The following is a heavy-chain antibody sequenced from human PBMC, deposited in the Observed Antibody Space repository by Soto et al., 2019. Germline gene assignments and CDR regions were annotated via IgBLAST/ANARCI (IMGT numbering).Heavy chain of an antibody. D-gene: IGHD3-22*01. J-gene: IGHJ3*02. V-gene: IGHV3-21*01. CDR3: ARDLGYYDSSGRRSAFDI. CDR1: GFTFSSYS. Sequence: SEGSLRLSCAASGFTFSSYSMNWVRQAPGKGLEWVSSISSSSSYIYYADSVKGRFTISRDNAKNSLYLQMNSLRAEDTAVYYCARDLGYYDSSGRRSAFDIWGQGTMVTVSS. CDR2: ISSSSSYI.